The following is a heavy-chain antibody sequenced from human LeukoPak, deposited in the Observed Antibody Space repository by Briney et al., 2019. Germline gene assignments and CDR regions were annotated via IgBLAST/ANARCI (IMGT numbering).Heavy chain of an antibody. J-gene: IGHJ4*02. CDR2: IIPILGIA. CDR3: ARDHLDNYYDSSGYAYYFDY. CDR1: GGTFSSYA. Sequence: ASVTVSCKASGGTFSSYAISWVRQAPGQGLEWMGRIIPILGIANYAQKFQGRVTITADKSTSTAYMELSSLRSEDTAVYYCARDHLDNYYDSSGYAYYFDYWGQGTLVTVSS. D-gene: IGHD3-22*01. V-gene: IGHV1-69*04.